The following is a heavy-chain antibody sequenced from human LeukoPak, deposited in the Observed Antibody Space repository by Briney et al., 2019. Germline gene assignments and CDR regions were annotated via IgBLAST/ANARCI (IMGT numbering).Heavy chain of an antibody. CDR3: VRGLYSTSGH. CDR2: IKQDGSEK. D-gene: IGHD2-2*01. J-gene: IGHJ4*02. Sequence: GGSLTLSCAASGFTFSSYWMTWVRQAPGKGLEWVTNIKQDGSEKYYVDSVKGRFTISRDNAKNSLYVEMNSLRAEDTAVYYCVRGLYSTSGHWGQGTLVTVSS. CDR1: GFTFSSYW. V-gene: IGHV3-7*01.